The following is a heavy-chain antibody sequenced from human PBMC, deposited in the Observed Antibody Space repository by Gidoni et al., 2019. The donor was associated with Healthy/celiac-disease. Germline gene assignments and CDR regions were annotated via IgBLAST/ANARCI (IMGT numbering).Heavy chain of an antibody. J-gene: IGHJ6*02. CDR1: GYTFTVYY. CDR2: INPNSGGT. Sequence: QVQLVQSGAEVKKPGASVKVPCKASGYTFTVYYMPWVRQAPGQGLEWMGWINPNSGGTNYAQKFQGWVTMTRDTSISTAYMELSRLRSDDTAVYYCARGVDTAMGNPPYYYYGMDVWGQGTTVTVSS. CDR3: ARGVDTAMGNPPYYYYGMDV. V-gene: IGHV1-2*04. D-gene: IGHD5-18*01.